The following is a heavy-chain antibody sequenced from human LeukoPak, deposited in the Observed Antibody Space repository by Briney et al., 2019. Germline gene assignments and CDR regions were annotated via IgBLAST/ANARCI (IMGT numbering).Heavy chain of an antibody. CDR2: IYYSGST. CDR1: GGSISSYY. J-gene: IGHJ5*02. D-gene: IGHD3-9*01. CDR3: ARELPNYDILTGYPKNWFDP. Sequence: SETLSLTCTVSGGSISSYYWSWIRQPPGKGLEWIGYIYYSGSTNYNPSLKSRVTISVDTSKNQFSLKLSSVTAADTAVYYCARELPNYDILTGYPKNWFDPWGQGTLATVSS. V-gene: IGHV4-59*01.